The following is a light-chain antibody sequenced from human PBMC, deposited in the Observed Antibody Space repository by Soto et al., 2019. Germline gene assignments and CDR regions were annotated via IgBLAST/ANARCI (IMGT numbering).Light chain of an antibody. CDR3: QQYDDYPLT. V-gene: IGKV1-8*01. CDR2: AAS. J-gene: IGKJ4*01. CDR1: QGISSY. Sequence: AIRMTQSPSSFSASTGDRVTITCRASQGISSYLAWYQQKPGKAPKLLIYAASTLQSGVPSRFSGSGSGTDFTLTISCLQSEDFATYFCQQYDDYPLTFGGGTKVEIK.